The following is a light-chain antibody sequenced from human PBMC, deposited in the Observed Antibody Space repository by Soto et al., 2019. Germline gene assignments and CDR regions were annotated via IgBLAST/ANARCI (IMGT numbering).Light chain of an antibody. J-gene: IGLJ1*01. V-gene: IGLV2-23*03. CDR2: DGN. Sequence: QSALTQPASVSGSPGQSITLSCTGTSSDVGSNNLVSWYQQHPGKAPKPMMYDGNKRPSGVSYRFSGSKSGNTASLTISGLQAEDDADYYCCSYSGSSAFYVFGAGTKLTVL. CDR3: CSYSGSSAFYV. CDR1: SSDVGSNNL.